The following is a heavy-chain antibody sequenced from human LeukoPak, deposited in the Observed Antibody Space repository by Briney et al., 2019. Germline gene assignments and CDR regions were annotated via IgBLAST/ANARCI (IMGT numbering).Heavy chain of an antibody. J-gene: IGHJ2*01. D-gene: IGHD2-21*01. CDR2: IIPIFGTA. CDR3: ARWGRGVVVSNFDL. V-gene: IGHV1-69*05. Sequence: SVKVSCKASGGTFSSYAISWVRQAPGQGLEWMGGIIPIFGTANYAQKFQGRVTITTDESTSTAYMELSSLRSEDTAVYYWARWGRGVVVSNFDLRGRGTLVTVSS. CDR1: GGTFSSYA.